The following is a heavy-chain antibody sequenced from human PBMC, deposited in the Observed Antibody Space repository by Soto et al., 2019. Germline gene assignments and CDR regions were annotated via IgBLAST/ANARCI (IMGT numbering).Heavy chain of an antibody. CDR3: ASGGNWFDP. V-gene: IGHV4-59*01. J-gene: IGHJ5*02. CDR2: MYYNGNI. D-gene: IGHD3-16*01. CDR1: GGSISNYY. Sequence: PSETLSLTCNVSGGSISNYYWTWIRQSPEKGLEWIGYMYYNGNINYNPSLKSRVTISIDTSKNQFSLTLKSVTAADTAVYYCASGGNWFDPWSQGVLVTVSS.